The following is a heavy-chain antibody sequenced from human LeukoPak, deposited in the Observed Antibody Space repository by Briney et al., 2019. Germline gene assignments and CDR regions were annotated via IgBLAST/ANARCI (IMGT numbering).Heavy chain of an antibody. J-gene: IGHJ5*02. CDR2: INPSGGST. Sequence: GASVKVSCRASGYTFTSYYMHWVRQAPGQGLEWMGIINPSGGSTSYAQKFQGRVTMTRDTSTSTVYMELSSLRSEDTAVYYCARDPTSGRNLSWFDPWGQGTLVTVSS. CDR1: GYTFTSYY. V-gene: IGHV1-46*01. D-gene: IGHD6-19*01. CDR3: ARDPTSGRNLSWFDP.